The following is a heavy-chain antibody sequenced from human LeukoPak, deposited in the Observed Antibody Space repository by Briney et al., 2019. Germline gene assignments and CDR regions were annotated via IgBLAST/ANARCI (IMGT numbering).Heavy chain of an antibody. CDR3: AKDLDYVWGSYRYNLGY. J-gene: IGHJ4*02. D-gene: IGHD3-16*02. CDR2: ISGSGGST. CDR1: GFTFSSYA. V-gene: IGHV3-23*01. Sequence: GGSLRLSCAASGFTFSSYAMSWVRQAPGKGLEWVSAISGSGGSTYYADSVKGRFTISRDNSKNTLYLQMNSLRAEDTAVYYCAKDLDYVWGSYRYNLGYWGQGTLVTVSS.